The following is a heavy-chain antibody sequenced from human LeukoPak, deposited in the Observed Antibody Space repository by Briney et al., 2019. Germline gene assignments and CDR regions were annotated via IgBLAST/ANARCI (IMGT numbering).Heavy chain of an antibody. J-gene: IGHJ5*02. CDR2: IKQDGSAK. CDR1: GFTFSSYW. Sequence: PGGSLRLSCGASGFTFSSYWMSWVRQAPGKGLEWVANIKQDGSAKYYVDSVKGRFTISRDNAKNSLYLHMNSLRADDTAVYYCAQECVDSTGYYYVPNWFDPWGKGTLVTVSS. D-gene: IGHD3-22*01. CDR3: AQECVDSTGYYYVPNWFDP. V-gene: IGHV3-7*01.